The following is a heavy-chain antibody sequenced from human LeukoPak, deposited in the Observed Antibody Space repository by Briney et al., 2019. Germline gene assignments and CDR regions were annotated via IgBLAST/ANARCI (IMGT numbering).Heavy chain of an antibody. J-gene: IGHJ5*02. V-gene: IGHV3-21*01. CDR2: ISGSSNYI. D-gene: IGHD1-14*01. Sequence: GGSLRLSCAASGFTFSSYTMNWVRQAPGKGLEWVSSISGSSNYIYYADSVKGRFTISRDNAKNSLYLQMNSLRAEDTAVYYCATYRNRWFDPWGQGTLVTVSS. CDR1: GFTFSSYT. CDR3: ATYRNRWFDP.